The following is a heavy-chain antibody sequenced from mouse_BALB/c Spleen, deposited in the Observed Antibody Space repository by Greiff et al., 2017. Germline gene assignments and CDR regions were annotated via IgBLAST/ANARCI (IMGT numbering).Heavy chain of an antibody. CDR1: GFSLTSYG. CDR3: ARDDYDYDRFAY. J-gene: IGHJ3*01. D-gene: IGHD2-4*01. Sequence: VKLMESGPGLVAPSQSLSITCTVSGFSLTSYGVHWVRQPPGKGLEWLGVIWAGGSTNYNSALMSRLSISKDNSKSQVFLKMNSLQTDDTAMYYCARDDYDYDRFAYWGQGTLVTVSA. CDR2: IWAGGST. V-gene: IGHV2-9*02.